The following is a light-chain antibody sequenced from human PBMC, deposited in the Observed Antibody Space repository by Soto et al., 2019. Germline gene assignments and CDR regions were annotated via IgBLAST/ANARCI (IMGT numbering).Light chain of an antibody. CDR3: QQSYRTPHT. V-gene: IGKV1-39*01. J-gene: IGKJ2*01. CDR1: QGVSAY. CDR2: SAS. Sequence: DIQMTQSPSSLSASVGDRVTISCRASQGVSAYLLWYQQTQRRAPKLLIYSASNLVSGVPSRFSGSGSGTSFTLTNSSLQPEDFATYYCQQSYRTPHTFGQGTKLETK.